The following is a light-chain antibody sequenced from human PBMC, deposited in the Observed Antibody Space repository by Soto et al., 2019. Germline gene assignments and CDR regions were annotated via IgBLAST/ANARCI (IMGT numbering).Light chain of an antibody. J-gene: IGLJ1*01. CDR3: SSFTTSYFYV. CDR1: GSDIGAYNY. Sequence: QSVLTQPASVSGSPGQSITISCTGSGSDIGAYNYVSWYQQHPGKAPKLLIHGVTRRPSGVSSRFSASKSAYTASLTISGLQAEDEATYFCSSFTTSYFYVFGPGTKVTFL. CDR2: GVT. V-gene: IGLV2-14*01.